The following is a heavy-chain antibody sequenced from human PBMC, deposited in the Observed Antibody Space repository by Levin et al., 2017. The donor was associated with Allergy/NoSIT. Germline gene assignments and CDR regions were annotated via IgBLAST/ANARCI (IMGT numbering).Heavy chain of an antibody. J-gene: IGHJ4*02. CDR3: ARDLYYYDY. D-gene: IGHD2-8*01. CDR2: ISYDGSNK. V-gene: IGHV3-30-3*01. CDR1: GFTFSSYA. Sequence: SCAASGFTFSSYAMHWVRQAPGKGLEWVAVISYDGSNKYYADSVKGRFTISRDNSKNTLYLQMNSLRAEDTAVYYCARDLYYYDYWGQGTLVTVSS.